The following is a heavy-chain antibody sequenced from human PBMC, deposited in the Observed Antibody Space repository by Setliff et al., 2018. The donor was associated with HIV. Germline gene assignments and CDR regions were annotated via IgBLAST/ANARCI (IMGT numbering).Heavy chain of an antibody. J-gene: IGHJ6*03. Sequence: PSETLSLTCAVYGGSFSGYYWSWIRQPPGKGLEWIGSIYHSGSTYYNPSLKSRVTISVDTSKNQFSLKLSSVTAADTAVYYCARHDGTYYDFWSGQDYYYYMDVWGKGTTVTVSS. CDR1: GGSFSGYY. V-gene: IGHV4-34*01. CDR3: ARHDGTYYDFWSGQDYYYYMDV. CDR2: IYHSGST. D-gene: IGHD3-3*01.